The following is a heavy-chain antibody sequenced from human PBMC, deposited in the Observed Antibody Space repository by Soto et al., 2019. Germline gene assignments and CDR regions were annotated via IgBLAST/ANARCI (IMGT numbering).Heavy chain of an antibody. CDR2: IIPIFGTA. V-gene: IGHV1-69*13. CDR1: GGTFSSYA. Sequence: ASVKVSCKASGGTFSSYAISWVRQAPGQGLEWMGGIIPIFGTANYAQKFQGRVTITADESTSTAYMELSSLRSEDTAVYYCARALYYYGSGTRSGYYYYYGMDVWGQGTTVTVSS. CDR3: ARALYYYGSGTRSGYYYYYGMDV. D-gene: IGHD3-10*01. J-gene: IGHJ6*02.